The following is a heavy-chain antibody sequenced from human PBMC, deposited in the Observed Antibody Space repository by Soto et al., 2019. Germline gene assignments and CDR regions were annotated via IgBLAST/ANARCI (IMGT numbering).Heavy chain of an antibody. CDR1: GFTFSSYA. J-gene: IGHJ4*02. CDR3: AKDLGGIAVAPTPTYYFDY. V-gene: IGHV3-23*01. Sequence: GGSLRLSCAASGFTFSSYAMSWVRQAPGKGLEWVSAISGSGGSTYYADSVKGRFTISRDNSKNTLYLQMNSLRAEDTAVYYCAKDLGGIAVAPTPTYYFDYWGQGTLVTVSS. CDR2: ISGSGGST. D-gene: IGHD6-19*01.